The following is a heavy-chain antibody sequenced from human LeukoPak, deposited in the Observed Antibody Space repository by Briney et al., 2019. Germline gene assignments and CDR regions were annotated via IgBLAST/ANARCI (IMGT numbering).Heavy chain of an antibody. J-gene: IGHJ4*02. CDR1: GYSISSGYY. V-gene: IGHV4-38-2*01. CDR3: ARQRGSYDILTGYYFGEYDY. CDR2: IYHSGST. D-gene: IGHD3-9*01. Sequence: SETLSLTCAVSGYSISSGYYWGWIRQPPGKGLEWIGSIYHSGSTYYNPSLKSRGTISVDTSKNQFSLKLSSVTAADTAVYYCARQRGSYDILTGYYFGEYDYWGQGTLVTVSS.